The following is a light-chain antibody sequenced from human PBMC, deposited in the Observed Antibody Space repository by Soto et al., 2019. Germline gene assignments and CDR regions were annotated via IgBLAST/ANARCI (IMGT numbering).Light chain of an antibody. CDR1: SSDVGGYNY. CDR3: SSYTSTSTLV. V-gene: IGLV2-14*01. CDR2: DVS. J-gene: IGLJ1*01. Sequence: QSALTQPASVSGSPGQSITISCTGTSSDVGGYNYVSWYQQYPSKAPKLMIYDVSNRPSGVSNRFSGSKSGNTASLTISGLQAEDEADYYCSSYTSTSTLVFGTGTKLTVL.